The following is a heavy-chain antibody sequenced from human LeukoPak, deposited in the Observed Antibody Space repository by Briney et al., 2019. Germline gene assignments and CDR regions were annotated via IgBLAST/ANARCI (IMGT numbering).Heavy chain of an antibody. V-gene: IGHV3-74*01. CDR3: ASLRFLAWLATY. Sequence: GGALRLSCAASGDTPSRYWLHCVREAPGKGLVCVSRINTVGGSTRSADTVRGRFTISRDNAQNTLYLQMNTVRSGDTRVYYCASLRFLAWLATYWAQGTLV. CDR1: GDTPSRYW. D-gene: IGHD3-3*01. CDR2: INTVGGST. J-gene: IGHJ4*02.